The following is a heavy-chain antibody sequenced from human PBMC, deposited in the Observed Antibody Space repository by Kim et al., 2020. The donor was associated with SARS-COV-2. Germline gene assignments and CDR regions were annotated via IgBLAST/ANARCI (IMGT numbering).Heavy chain of an antibody. Sequence: YYVDSVKGRFTISRDNAKNSLYLQMNSLRAEDTAVYYCARAGWAIAAASGYWGQGTLVTVSS. D-gene: IGHD6-13*01. V-gene: IGHV3-7*01. J-gene: IGHJ4*02. CDR3: ARAGWAIAAASGY.